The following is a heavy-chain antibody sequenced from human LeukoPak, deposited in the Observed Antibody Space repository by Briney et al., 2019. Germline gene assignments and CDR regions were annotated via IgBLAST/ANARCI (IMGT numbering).Heavy chain of an antibody. J-gene: IGHJ4*02. CDR3: AKRDQVLDY. Sequence: GGSLRLSCAASGFTFSSYAMSWFRQAPARGVGWVSAISGSGGSTYYAHSVKGRFTISRDNSKNTLYLQMNSLRAEDTAVYYCAKRDQVLDYWGQGTLVTVSS. V-gene: IGHV3-23*01. CDR1: GFTFSSYA. D-gene: IGHD1-1*01. CDR2: ISGSGGST.